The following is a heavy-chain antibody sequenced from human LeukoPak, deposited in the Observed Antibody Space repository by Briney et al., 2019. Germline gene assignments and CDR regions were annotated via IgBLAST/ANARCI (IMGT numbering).Heavy chain of an antibody. CDR3: VKADSGYDLLFDY. J-gene: IGHJ4*02. Sequence: GGSLKFSCAAPGFTFSSYAITGVRRAPGRGLDGVSGISGSGGSTYYADSVKGRFTISRDNSKNTLYLQMNSLRAEDTAVYYCVKADSGYDLLFDYWGQGTLVTVSS. CDR1: GFTFSSYA. V-gene: IGHV3-23*01. CDR2: ISGSGGST. D-gene: IGHD5-12*01.